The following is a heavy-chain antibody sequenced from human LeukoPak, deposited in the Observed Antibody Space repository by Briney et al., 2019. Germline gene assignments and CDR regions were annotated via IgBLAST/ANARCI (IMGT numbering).Heavy chain of an antibody. CDR3: AKGHGSGYDSSGSPADY. CDR2: ISWNSGSI. D-gene: IGHD3-22*01. Sequence: PGGSLRLSCAASGFTFDDYAMHWVRQAPWKGLEWVSGISWNSGSIGYADSVKGRFTISRDNAKNSLYLQMNSLRSEDTALYYCAKGHGSGYDSSGSPADYWGQGTLVTVSS. J-gene: IGHJ4*02. CDR1: GFTFDDYA. V-gene: IGHV3-9*01.